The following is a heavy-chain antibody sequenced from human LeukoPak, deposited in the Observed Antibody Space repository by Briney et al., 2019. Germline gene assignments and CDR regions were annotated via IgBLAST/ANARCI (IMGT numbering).Heavy chain of an antibody. V-gene: IGHV4-59*08. CDR3: ARSDCSTTSCVAYYGMDV. J-gene: IGHJ6*02. D-gene: IGHD2-2*01. CDR2: VYYIGST. CDR1: GGSISNYY. Sequence: PSETLSLTCTVSGGSISNYYWNWIRQPPGKGLEWIGYVYYIGSTNYNPSLKSRVTISVDTSKNQFSLKLSYMTAADTAVYYCARSDCSTTSCVAYYGMDVWGQGTTVTVS.